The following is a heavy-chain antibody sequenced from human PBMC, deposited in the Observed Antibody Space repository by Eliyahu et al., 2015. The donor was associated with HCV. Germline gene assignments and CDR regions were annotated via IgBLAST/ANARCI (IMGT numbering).Heavy chain of an antibody. Sequence: EVQLVESGGGLVQPGGSLRLSCAASGFTFSSYWMHWVRQAPGKGLEWVSRLNGDGSTTNYVDSVEGRFTISRDNAKDTVYLQMHSLRAEDTAVYFCARGLRGDLPGQDAWGQGTLVTVSS. CDR1: GFTFSSYW. D-gene: IGHD3-10*01. CDR2: LNGDGSTT. J-gene: IGHJ5*02. CDR3: ARGLRGDLPGQDA. V-gene: IGHV3-74*01.